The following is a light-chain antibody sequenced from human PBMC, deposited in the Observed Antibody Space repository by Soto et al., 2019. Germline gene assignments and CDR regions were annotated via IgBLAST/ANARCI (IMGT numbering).Light chain of an antibody. J-gene: IGKJ1*01. CDR1: QRVSSSY. Sequence: EIVLTQSPGTLSLSPGERATLSCRASQRVSSSYLAWYQQKPGQAPRLLISGASTRAAGIPARFSGSGSGTEFTLTISSLQSEDFAVYYCQHYNTWPWTFGQGTKV. CDR2: GAS. V-gene: IGKV3-15*01. CDR3: QHYNTWPWT.